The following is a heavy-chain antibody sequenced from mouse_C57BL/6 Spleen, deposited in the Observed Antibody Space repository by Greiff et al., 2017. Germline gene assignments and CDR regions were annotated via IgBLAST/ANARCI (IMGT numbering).Heavy chain of an antibody. CDR3: AREECLGYYFDN. CDR2: INPSSGYT. V-gene: IGHV1-7*01. J-gene: IGHJ2*01. D-gene: IGHD4-1*01. CDR1: GYTFTSSW. Sequence: VQLQQSGAELAKPGASVKLSCKASGYTFTSSWMHWVKQRPGQGLEWIGYINPSSGYTKYNQKFKDKATLPADPSSSTAYMQLSSLTYEDSAVYYCAREECLGYYFDNWGQGATLTVSS.